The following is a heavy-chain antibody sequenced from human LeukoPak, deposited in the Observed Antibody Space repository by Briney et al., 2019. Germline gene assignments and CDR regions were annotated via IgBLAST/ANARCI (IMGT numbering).Heavy chain of an antibody. CDR2: IYSSGST. CDR1: GGSISSYY. V-gene: IGHV4-4*07. J-gene: IGHJ4*02. CDR3: ASYCSSPSYSGFNY. D-gene: IGHD2-2*01. Sequence: SETLSLTCTVSGGSISSYYWSWIRQPAGKGLEWIGRIYSSGSTNYNPSLKSRVTMSVDTSKNQFSLKLSSVTAADTAAYYCASYCSSPSYSGFNYWGRGTLVTVSS.